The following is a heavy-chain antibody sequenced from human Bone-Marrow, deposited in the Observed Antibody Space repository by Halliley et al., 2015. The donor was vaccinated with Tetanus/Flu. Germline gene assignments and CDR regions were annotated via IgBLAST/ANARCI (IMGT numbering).Heavy chain of an antibody. V-gene: IGHV4-61*07. D-gene: IGHD3-10*01. CDR2: YSSGSP. Sequence: YSSGSPKHNPSLRSRVPIAVDTAKNQFSLKLSSVTAADTAVYYCARPYGSGSLDSYYGMDVWGQGTTVTVSS. J-gene: IGHJ6*02. CDR3: ARPYGSGSLDSYYGMDV.